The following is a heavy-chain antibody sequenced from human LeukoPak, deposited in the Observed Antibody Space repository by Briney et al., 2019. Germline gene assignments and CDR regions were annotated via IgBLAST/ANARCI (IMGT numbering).Heavy chain of an antibody. CDR1: GDSIRSSSYH. CDR3: ARVRSYYGSVTGKSYYFDY. D-gene: IGHD3-10*01. Sequence: SETLSLTYTVSGDSIRSSSYHWGWIRQPPGKGLEWIGSIYYSGSAYNNRSLKRRLTISIDTSKNQFSLRLSSVTAADTAVYYCARVRSYYGSVTGKSYYFDYWGQGTLVTVSS. CDR2: IYYSGSA. V-gene: IGHV4-39*07. J-gene: IGHJ4*02.